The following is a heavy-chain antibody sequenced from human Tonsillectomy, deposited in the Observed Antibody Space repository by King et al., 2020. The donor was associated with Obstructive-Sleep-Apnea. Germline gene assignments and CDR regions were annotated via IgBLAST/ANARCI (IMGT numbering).Heavy chain of an antibody. Sequence: VQLVESGGGVVQPGRSLRLSCAASGFTFSRYAMHCVRHAPGKGLEWVAIISYDGSNKYYADSVKGLFTISRDTSKNTLYLQKNRLRAEDTAVYYCAREEVGAIYFDYWGQGTLVTVSS. V-gene: IGHV3-30*01. CDR1: GFTFSRYA. J-gene: IGHJ4*02. D-gene: IGHD1-26*01. CDR3: AREEVGAIYFDY. CDR2: ISYDGSNK.